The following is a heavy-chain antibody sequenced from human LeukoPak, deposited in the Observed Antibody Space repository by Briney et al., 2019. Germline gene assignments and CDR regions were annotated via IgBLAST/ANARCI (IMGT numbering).Heavy chain of an antibody. CDR1: GCSLSSSSYY. CDR2: IYYSGST. CDR3: ARPLYGYDFWSGYSGDAFDI. Sequence: PSETLSLTCTVSGCSLSSSSYYWGWIRQPPGKGLEWVGSIYYSGSTYYNPSLKSRVTISVDTSKNQFSLKLSSVTAADTAVYYCARPLYGYDFWSGYSGDAFDIWGQGTMVTVSS. V-gene: IGHV4-39*01. J-gene: IGHJ3*02. D-gene: IGHD3-3*01.